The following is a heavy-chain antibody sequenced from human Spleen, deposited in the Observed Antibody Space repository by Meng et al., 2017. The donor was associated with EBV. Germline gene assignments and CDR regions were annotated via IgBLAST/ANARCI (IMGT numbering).Heavy chain of an antibody. Sequence: VPPQQWGTRLSKPSATLSPPCAVYGGSFSDHYWSWIRQPPGKGLEWIGEIHHGGNTNYNPSLKSRVTMSVDKSKNQFSLKLSSMTAADTAIYYCASYSSYDFLFDYWGQGTLVTVSS. J-gene: IGHJ4*02. CDR3: ASYSSYDFLFDY. CDR2: IHHGGNT. CDR1: GGSFSDHY. V-gene: IGHV4-34*01. D-gene: IGHD3-3*01.